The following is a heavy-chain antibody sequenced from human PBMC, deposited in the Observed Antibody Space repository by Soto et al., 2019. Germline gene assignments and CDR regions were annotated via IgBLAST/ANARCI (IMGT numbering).Heavy chain of an antibody. D-gene: IGHD2-21*01. CDR3: ARLGAYYQSHDP. Sequence: SETLSLTCSVSGCSFSPNYWTWIRQPPGKGLEWIGYIYYGGSTSYNPSLKSRVTISLETSKSQMSLRLTSVTAADTAVYYCARLGAYYQSHDPWGPGTLVTVSS. CDR2: IYYGGST. J-gene: IGHJ5*02. V-gene: IGHV4-59*08. CDR1: GCSFSPNY.